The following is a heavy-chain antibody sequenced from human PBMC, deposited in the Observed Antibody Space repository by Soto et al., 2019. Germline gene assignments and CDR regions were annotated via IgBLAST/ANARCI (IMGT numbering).Heavy chain of an antibody. CDR2: IYWDDDK. CDR1: GFSLSTRGVG. V-gene: IGHV2-5*02. CDR3: ARRKVPPGYCSSTSCYAYDAFDI. J-gene: IGHJ3*02. D-gene: IGHD2-2*01. Sequence: SGPKLGNHTQSLTLTCTFSGFSLSTRGVGVGWIRQPPGKALEWLALIYWDDDKRYSPSLKSRLTITKDTSKNQVVLTMTNMDPVDTATYYCARRKVPPGYCSSTSCYAYDAFDIWGQGTMVTVSS.